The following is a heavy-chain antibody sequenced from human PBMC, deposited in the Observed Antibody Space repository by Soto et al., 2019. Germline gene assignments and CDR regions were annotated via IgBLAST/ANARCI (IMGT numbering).Heavy chain of an antibody. CDR1: GFTFSSYA. Sequence: GGSLRLSCAASGFTFSSYAMHWVRQAPGKGLEWVAVISYDGSNKYYADSVKGRFTISRDNSKNTLYLQMNSLRAEDTAVYYCARDIGYCSSTSCYYYYGMDVWGQGTTVTVSS. V-gene: IGHV3-30-3*01. J-gene: IGHJ6*02. D-gene: IGHD2-2*01. CDR2: ISYDGSNK. CDR3: ARDIGYCSSTSCYYYYGMDV.